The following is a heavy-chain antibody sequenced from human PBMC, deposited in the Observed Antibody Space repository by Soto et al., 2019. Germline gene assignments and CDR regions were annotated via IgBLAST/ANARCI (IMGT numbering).Heavy chain of an antibody. CDR3: ARVAFSSPRVGYYYYYGMDV. V-gene: IGHV4-31*03. D-gene: IGHD6-13*01. Sequence: SETLSLTCTASGGSISSGGYYWSWIRQHPGKGLEWIGYIYYSGSTYYNPSLKSRVTISVDTSKNQFSLKLSSVTAADTAVYYCARVAFSSPRVGYYYYYGMDVWGQGTTVTVSS. CDR2: IYYSGST. J-gene: IGHJ6*02. CDR1: GGSISSGGYY.